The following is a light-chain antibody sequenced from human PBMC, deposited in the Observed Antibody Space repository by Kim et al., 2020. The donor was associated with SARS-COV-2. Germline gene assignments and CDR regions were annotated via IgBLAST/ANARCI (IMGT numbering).Light chain of an antibody. CDR1: SSDVGGYSY. V-gene: IGLV2-11*01. CDR3: CSYAGSYV. CDR2: DVS. J-gene: IGLJ1*01. Sequence: SPGLSLAISCTGTSSDVGGYSYVSWYQQHPGKAPKLMIYDVSKRPSGVPDRFSGSKSGNTASLTISGLQAEDEADYYCCSYAGSYVFGTGTKVTVL.